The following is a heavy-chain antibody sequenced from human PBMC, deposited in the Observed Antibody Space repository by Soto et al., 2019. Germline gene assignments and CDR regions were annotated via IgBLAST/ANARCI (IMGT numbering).Heavy chain of an antibody. CDR1: GFSLSTSGVG. CDR2: IYWDDSK. V-gene: IGHV2-5*02. J-gene: IGHJ4*02. Sequence: QITLKESGPTLVRPTQTLTLTCAFSGFSLSTSGVGVGWIRQPPGKALEWLAVIYWDDSKHYSPSLRSRLTINKDTYKTQVVLTMTNMDPMDTGTYYCAHKGPEDWPLDYWGQGTLVTVSS. D-gene: IGHD3-9*01. CDR3: AHKGPEDWPLDY.